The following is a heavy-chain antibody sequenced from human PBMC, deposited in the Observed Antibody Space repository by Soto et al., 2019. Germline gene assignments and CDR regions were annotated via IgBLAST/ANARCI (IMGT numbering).Heavy chain of an antibody. J-gene: IGHJ4*02. D-gene: IGHD3-22*01. CDR3: SRDGEVYYYDSSGYYTYFDY. Sequence: QVQLVQSGAEVKKPGSSVKVSCTASGGTFSSYAISWVRQAPGKGLEWMGGIIPIFGTANYAQMFQGRVTITADESTSTAYMELSSLRSGDTAVYYCSRDGEVYYYDSSGYYTYFDYWGQGTLVTVSS. V-gene: IGHV1-69*01. CDR2: IIPIFGTA. CDR1: GGTFSSYA.